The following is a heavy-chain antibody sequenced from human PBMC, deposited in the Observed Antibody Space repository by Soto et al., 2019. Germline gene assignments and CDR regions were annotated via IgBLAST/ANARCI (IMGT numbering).Heavy chain of an antibody. CDR2: IYPGDSDT. D-gene: IGHD6-6*01. CDR3: ARIRAARPLYYYYGMDV. V-gene: IGHV5-51*03. CDR1: GYSFTSYW. Sequence: GESLKISCNGSGYSFTSYWIGWVRQMPWKGLEWMGIIYPGDSDTRYSPSFQGQVTISADKSISTAYLQWSSLKASDTAMYYCARIRAARPLYYYYGMDVWGQGTTVTVS. J-gene: IGHJ6*02.